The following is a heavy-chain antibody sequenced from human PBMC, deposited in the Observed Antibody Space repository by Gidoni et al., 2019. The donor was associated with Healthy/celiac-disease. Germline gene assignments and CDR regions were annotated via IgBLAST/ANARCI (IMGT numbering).Heavy chain of an antibody. CDR3: ARAPDPDMTTVTAFDY. J-gene: IGHJ4*02. Sequence: QVQLQESGPGLVKPSQTLSRTCTVSGGSISSGGYYWSWIRQHPGKGLEWIGYIYYSGSTYYNPSLKSRVTISVDTSKNQFSLKLSSVTAADTAVYYCARAPDPDMTTVTAFDYWGQGTLVTVSS. CDR1: GGSISSGGYY. D-gene: IGHD4-17*01. V-gene: IGHV4-31*03. CDR2: IYYSGST.